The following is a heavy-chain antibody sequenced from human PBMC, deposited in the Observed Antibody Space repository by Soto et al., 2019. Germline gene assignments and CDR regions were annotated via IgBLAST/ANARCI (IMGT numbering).Heavy chain of an antibody. D-gene: IGHD3-10*01. CDR3: ARGPYGVGNYKSYYYYRDV. Sequence: QVQLVQSGAEVKKPGSSVKVSCKASGGTFSSYTISWVRQAPGQGLEWMGRIIPILGISNNAQKFQGRVTITADKSTTTAYMELRSRRSEDTAVYYCARGPYGVGNYKSYYYYRDVWGEGSTVTVSS. CDR2: IIPILGIS. V-gene: IGHV1-69*02. J-gene: IGHJ6*03. CDR1: GGTFSSYT.